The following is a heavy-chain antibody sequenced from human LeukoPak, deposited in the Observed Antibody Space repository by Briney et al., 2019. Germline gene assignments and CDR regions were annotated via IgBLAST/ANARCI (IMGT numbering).Heavy chain of an antibody. J-gene: IGHJ5*02. V-gene: IGHV3-21*01. Sequence: GGSLRLSCAASGFTFSSYSMNWVRKAPGMGLEWVSSISSSSSYIYYADSVKGRFTIYIDNAKNSLYLQMNSLRAEDTAVYYCARDHERQLVRKGGGDGTVWFDPWGQGTLVTVSS. CDR1: GFTFSSYS. CDR2: ISSSSSYI. D-gene: IGHD6-13*01. CDR3: ARDHERQLVRKGGGDGTVWFDP.